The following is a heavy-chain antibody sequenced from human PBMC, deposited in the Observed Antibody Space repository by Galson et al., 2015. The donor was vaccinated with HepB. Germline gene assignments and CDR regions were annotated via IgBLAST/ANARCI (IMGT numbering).Heavy chain of an antibody. J-gene: IGHJ4*02. V-gene: IGHV1-69*04. Sequence: SVKVSCKASGGTFSSYAISWVRQAPGQGLEWMGRIIPNLGVANYAQKFQGRVTITADKSTSTAYMELSSLRSEDTAVYYCARDLGMGPTTVTAVTRAGYWGQGTLVTVPS. D-gene: IGHD4-11*01. CDR2: IIPNLGVA. CDR1: GGTFSSYA. CDR3: ARDLGMGPTTVTAVTRAGY.